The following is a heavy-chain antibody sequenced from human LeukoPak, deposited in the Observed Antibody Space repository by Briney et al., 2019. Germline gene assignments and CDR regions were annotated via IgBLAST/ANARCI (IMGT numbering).Heavy chain of an antibody. Sequence: GGSLTLSCELSGVTFATSGMTWVRQAPGKGLECVAAIGTSYTFRLYTDAVRGRFTISRDNSRNTVYLQMRSLRADDTATYYCAKTGPYYFDIWGQGTQVTVSS. J-gene: IGHJ4*02. D-gene: IGHD3-10*01. CDR2: IGTSYTFR. V-gene: IGHV3-23*05. CDR1: GVTFATSG. CDR3: AKTGPYYFDI.